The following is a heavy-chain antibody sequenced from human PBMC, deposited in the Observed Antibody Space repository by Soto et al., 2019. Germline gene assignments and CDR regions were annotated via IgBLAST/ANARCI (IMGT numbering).Heavy chain of an antibody. CDR2: IYYSGST. V-gene: IGHV4-59*08. CDR1: GGSISSYY. J-gene: IGHJ4*02. Sequence: QVQLQESGPGLVKPSETLSLTCTVSGGSISSYYWSWIRQPPGKGLEWIWYIYYSGSTNYNPSLMSRVTISVDTSKNHFSLQLSSVSASDTALYHCARRYGVYFDYWGQGTLVTVSS. CDR3: ARRYGVYFDY. D-gene: IGHD4-17*01.